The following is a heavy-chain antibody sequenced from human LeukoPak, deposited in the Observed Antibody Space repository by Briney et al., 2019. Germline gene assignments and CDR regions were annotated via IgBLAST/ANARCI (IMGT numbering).Heavy chain of an antibody. CDR2: INPSDGTT. D-gene: IGHD2-15*01. J-gene: IGHJ4*02. Sequence: GASVKVSCKASGYTFTSDYMHWVRQAPGQGPEWMGIINPSDGTTNYAQKFQGRVTMTRDTSTSTVYMELSSLRSEDTAVYYCLRYLAAADKGYFDYWGQGTLVTVSS. V-gene: IGHV1-46*03. CDR1: GYTFTSDY. CDR3: LRYLAAADKGYFDY.